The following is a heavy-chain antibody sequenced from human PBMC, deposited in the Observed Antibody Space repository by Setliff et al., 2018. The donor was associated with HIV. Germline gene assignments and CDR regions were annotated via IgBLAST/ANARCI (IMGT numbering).Heavy chain of an antibody. CDR3: ARDMEDFGVLPSAPFDP. CDR1: GGSISSSSYY. CDR2: IYYSGNT. J-gene: IGHJ5*02. V-gene: IGHV4-39*07. Sequence: SETLSLTCTVSGGSISSSSYYWGWIRQPPGKGLEWIGSIYYSGNTDYNPSLKGRVTMSVDTSKNQFFLKLTSMTAADTAIYYCARDMEDFGVLPSAPFDPWGRGTLVTVSS. D-gene: IGHD2-2*01.